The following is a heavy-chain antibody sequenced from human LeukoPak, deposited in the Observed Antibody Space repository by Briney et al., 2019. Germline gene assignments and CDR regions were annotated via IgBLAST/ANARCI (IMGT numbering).Heavy chain of an antibody. CDR2: ITCNGIT. CDR3: ARRVLMSSTGVPDTWLDP. D-gene: IGHD2-8*01. V-gene: IGHV4-59*08. Sequence: SETLTLTCTVSGSSVRNYYWNWIRQPPGKGLEWLGHITCNGITIYNPSVNSRVTISLDTSKNQFSLNLQSVTAADTAMYCCARRVLMSSTGVPDTWLDPWGQGTLVTLSS. CDR1: GSSVRNYY. J-gene: IGHJ5*02.